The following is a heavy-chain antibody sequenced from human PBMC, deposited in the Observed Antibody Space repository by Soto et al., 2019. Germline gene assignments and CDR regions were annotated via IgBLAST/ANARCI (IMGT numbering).Heavy chain of an antibody. CDR2: IYYSGST. CDR1: GGSISRSTYY. CDR3: AKQVPAAIRLGWFDP. D-gene: IGHD2-2*02. V-gene: IGHV4-39*01. J-gene: IGHJ5*02. Sequence: SETLSLTCTVSGGSISRSTYYWGWLRQPPGMGLVWIGSIYYSGSTYYSPSLKSRVTISVDKSKNQFSLKLSSVNAADTAVYYCAKQVPAAIRLGWFDPWGQGTLVTVSS.